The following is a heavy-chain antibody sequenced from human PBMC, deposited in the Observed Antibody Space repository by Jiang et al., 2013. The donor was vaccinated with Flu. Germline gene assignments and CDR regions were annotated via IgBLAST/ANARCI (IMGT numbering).Heavy chain of an antibody. CDR2: IYYNGYT. V-gene: IGHV4-59*08. D-gene: IGHD2-8*02. CDR1: GASISNYY. CDR3: ASHLVHSWFDS. Sequence: SGPGLVKPSETLSLTCTVFGASISNYYWSWIRQPPGKGLEWIGYIYYNGYTSYNPSLESRLTISVDTSNNQFSLKLSSVTAADTAVYHCASHLVHSWFDSWGQGTLVAVSS. J-gene: IGHJ5*01.